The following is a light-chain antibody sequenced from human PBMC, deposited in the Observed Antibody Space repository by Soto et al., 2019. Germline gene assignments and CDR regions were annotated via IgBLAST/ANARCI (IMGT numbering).Light chain of an antibody. CDR3: QQHNQWPIT. CDR2: GAS. Sequence: DIVLTQSPGTLSLSPGERAILSCMASQSVSSSYLAWYQQKPGQAPRLLIYGASSRATGIPDRFSGSGSGTDFTLTINSLQSEDSAVYYCQQHNQWPITFGQGTRLAIK. V-gene: IGKV3D-20*02. CDR1: QSVSSSY. J-gene: IGKJ5*01.